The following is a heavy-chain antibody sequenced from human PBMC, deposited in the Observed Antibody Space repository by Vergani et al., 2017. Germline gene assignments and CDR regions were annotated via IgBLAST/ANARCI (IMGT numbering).Heavy chain of an antibody. V-gene: IGHV4-30-4*08. CDR2: IYYSGST. CDR3: AREEGYDYGSGRYFYNWIDR. J-gene: IGHJ5*02. Sequence: QVQLQESGPGLVKPSQTLSLTCTVSGGSISSGDYYWSWIRQPPGKGLEWIGYIYYSGSTYYNPSLKSRVTISVDTSKNQFSLKLSSVNAADTAGYYCAREEGYDYGSGRYFYNWIDRWGQGTLVTVSS. D-gene: IGHD3-10*01. CDR1: GGSISSGDYY.